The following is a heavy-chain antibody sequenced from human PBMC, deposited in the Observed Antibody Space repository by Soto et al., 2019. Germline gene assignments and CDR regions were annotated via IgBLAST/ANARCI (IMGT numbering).Heavy chain of an antibody. CDR1: GFTFSNAW. CDR3: TTSIAVAGTAFDI. V-gene: IGHV3-15*07. D-gene: IGHD6-19*01. J-gene: IGHJ3*02. CDR2: IKSKTDGGTT. Sequence: GGSLRLSCAASGFTFSNAWMNWVRQAPGKGLEWVGRIKSKTDGGTTDYAAPVKGRFTISRDDSKNTLYLQMNSLKTEDTAVYYCTTSIAVAGTAFDIWGQGTMVTVSS.